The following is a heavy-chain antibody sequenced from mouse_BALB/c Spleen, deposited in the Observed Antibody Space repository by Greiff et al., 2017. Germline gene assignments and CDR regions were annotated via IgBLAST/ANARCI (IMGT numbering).Heavy chain of an antibody. CDR3: AEHEYCGSSSYYAMDY. CDR2: IWGDGST. J-gene: IGHJ4*01. V-gene: IGHV2-3*01. Sequence: QVQLQESGPGLVAPSQSLSITCTASGFSLTSYGVSWVRQPPGKGLEWLGVIWGDGSTNNHSALISRLSISKDNSKTQVILKLNSLQTDDTATYYYAEHEYCGSSSYYAMDYWGQGTSVTVSS. D-gene: IGHD1-1*01. CDR1: GFSLTSYG.